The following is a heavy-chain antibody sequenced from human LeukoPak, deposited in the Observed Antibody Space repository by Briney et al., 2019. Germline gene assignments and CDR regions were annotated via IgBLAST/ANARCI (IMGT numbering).Heavy chain of an antibody. CDR2: ISSSSSYI. Sequence: GGSVRLSCAASGFTFSSYSMNWVRQAPGKGLEWVSSISSSSSYIYYADSVKGRFTISRDNAKNSLYLQMNSLRAEDTAVYYCARDPGGWGAAGLAYMDVWGKGTTVTVSS. V-gene: IGHV3-21*01. CDR3: ARDPGGWGAAGLAYMDV. J-gene: IGHJ6*03. CDR1: GFTFSSYS. D-gene: IGHD6-13*01.